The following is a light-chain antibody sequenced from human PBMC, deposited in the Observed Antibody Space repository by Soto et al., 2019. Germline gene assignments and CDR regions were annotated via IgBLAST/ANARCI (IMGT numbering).Light chain of an antibody. CDR3: RQSTHWPRT. J-gene: IGKJ1*01. V-gene: IGKV2-30*01. CDR1: QSLVYSDGNTY. CDR2: KGS. Sequence: DVVMTQSPLSLPVTLGQPASISCRSSQSLVYSDGNTYLNWFQQRPGQSPRRLIHKGSNRDSGVPDRFSGSRSGADFTLEIRRVEVEDVGLYYWRQSTHWPRTCGRGTEVESK.